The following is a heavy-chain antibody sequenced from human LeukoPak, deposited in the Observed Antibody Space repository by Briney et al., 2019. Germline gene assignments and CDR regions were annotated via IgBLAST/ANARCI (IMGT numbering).Heavy chain of an antibody. CDR2: IYYSGST. J-gene: IGHJ4*02. Sequence: SETLSLTCTVSGGSVSSGSYYWSWIRQPPGKGLEWIGYIYYSGSTNYNPSLKSRVTISVDTSKNQFTLKLSSVTAADTAVYYCARGTRGYSYGYVAYWGQGTLVTVSS. CDR1: GGSVSSGSYY. V-gene: IGHV4-61*01. D-gene: IGHD5-18*01. CDR3: ARGTRGYSYGYVAY.